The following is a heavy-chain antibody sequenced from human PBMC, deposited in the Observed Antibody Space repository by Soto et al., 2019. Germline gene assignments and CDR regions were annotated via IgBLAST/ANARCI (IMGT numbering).Heavy chain of an antibody. Sequence: ETLSLTWTVSGGSISSGDYYWSWVRQAPGKGLEWVSGITGSGVMTYYGDSVRGRFTISRDNSKNTLYLQMNSLRAEDTAVYYCAKDYYDSSGSRYFYALAVWGQGTTVTVSS. D-gene: IGHD3-22*01. CDR2: ITGSGVMT. CDR1: GGSISSGDYY. V-gene: IGHV3-23*01. J-gene: IGHJ6*02. CDR3: AKDYYDSSGSRYFYALAV.